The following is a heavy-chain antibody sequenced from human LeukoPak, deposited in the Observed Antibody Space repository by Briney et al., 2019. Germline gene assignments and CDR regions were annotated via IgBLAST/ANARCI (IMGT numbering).Heavy chain of an antibody. D-gene: IGHD6-6*01. CDR1: GFTFNSYN. V-gene: IGHV3-48*02. Sequence: GGSLRLSCAASGFTFNSYNMNWVRQAPGKGLEWVSYISSSSSTIYYADSVKGRFTISRDSAKTSLFLQMSSLRDEDTAVYYCARAYSSSSGRDAFDSWGLGTLVTVSS. CDR3: ARAYSSSSGRDAFDS. CDR2: ISSSSSTI. J-gene: IGHJ3*02.